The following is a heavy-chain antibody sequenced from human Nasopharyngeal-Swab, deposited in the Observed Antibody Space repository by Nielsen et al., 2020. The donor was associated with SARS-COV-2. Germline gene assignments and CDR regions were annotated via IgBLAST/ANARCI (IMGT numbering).Heavy chain of an antibody. V-gene: IGHV2-5*02. Sequence: SGPTLVKHTQTHTLTCTFSGFSLSTSGVGVGWIRQPPGKALEWLELIYWDDDKRYSPSLKSRLTITKDTSKNQVVLTMTNMDPVDTATYYCAHRVGFFYYFDYWGQGTLVTVSS. J-gene: IGHJ4*02. CDR3: AHRVGFFYYFDY. CDR2: IYWDDDK. D-gene: IGHD1-26*01. CDR1: GFSLSTSGVG.